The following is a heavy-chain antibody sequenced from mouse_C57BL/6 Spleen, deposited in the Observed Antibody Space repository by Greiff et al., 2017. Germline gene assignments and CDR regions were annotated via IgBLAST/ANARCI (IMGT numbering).Heavy chain of an antibody. Sequence: VMLVESGPGLVQPSQSLSITCTASGFSLTSYGVHWVRQSPGKGLEWLGEIWRGGSTDYNAAFISRLSISKDNYKCQVFCKMISLQDDDAVIYCGRRGYDYYDMDYWGQGTSVTVSS. CDR2: IWRGGST. D-gene: IGHD2-10*02. CDR3: RRGYDYYDMDY. CDR1: GFSLTSYG. V-gene: IGHV2-2*01. J-gene: IGHJ4*01.